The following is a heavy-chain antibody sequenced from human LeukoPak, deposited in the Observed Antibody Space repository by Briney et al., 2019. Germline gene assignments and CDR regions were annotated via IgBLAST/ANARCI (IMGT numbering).Heavy chain of an antibody. D-gene: IGHD5-24*01. J-gene: IGHJ3*02. CDR2: IIPIFGTA. CDR3: VKLDAFDI. CDR1: GYTFTSYF. V-gene: IGHV1-69*13. Sequence: ASVKVSCKASGYTFTSYFMHWVRQAPGQGLEWMGGIIPIFGTANYAQKFQGRVTITADESTSTAYMELSSLGSEDTAVYYCVKLDAFDIWGQGTMVTVSS.